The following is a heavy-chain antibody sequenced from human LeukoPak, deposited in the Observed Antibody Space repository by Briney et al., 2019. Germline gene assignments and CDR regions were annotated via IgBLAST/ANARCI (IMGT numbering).Heavy chain of an antibody. J-gene: IGHJ5*02. CDR3: ASPIGGGGGDRCNWFDP. V-gene: IGHV1-2*02. Sequence: ASVKVSCKASGYTFTGYYMHWVRQAPGQGLEWMGWINPNSGGTNYAQKFQGRVTMTRDTSISTAYMELSRLRSDDTAVYYCASPIGGGGGDRCNWFDPWGQGTLVTVSS. CDR1: GYTFTGYY. CDR2: INPNSGGT. D-gene: IGHD2-21*01.